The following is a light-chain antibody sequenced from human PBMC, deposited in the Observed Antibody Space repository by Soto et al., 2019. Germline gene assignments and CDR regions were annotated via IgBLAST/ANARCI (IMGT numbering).Light chain of an antibody. CDR2: GAS. CDR1: QSVSSN. Sequence: EIVMTQSPATLSVSPGERATLSCRASQSVSSNLAWYQHQPGQAPRVLIYGASTRATGFPARFSGSGSGTEFTLTISSLQSEDFAVYDCQQYNNWPLTFGGGTKVEIK. V-gene: IGKV3-15*01. CDR3: QQYNNWPLT. J-gene: IGKJ4*01.